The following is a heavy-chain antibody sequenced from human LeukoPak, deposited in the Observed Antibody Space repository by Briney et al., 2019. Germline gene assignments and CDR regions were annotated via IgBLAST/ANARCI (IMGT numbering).Heavy chain of an antibody. J-gene: IGHJ4*02. CDR3: AKPLWFGSPSAIDKGDY. D-gene: IGHD3-10*01. V-gene: IGHV3-30*18. CDR2: ISYDGSNK. CDR1: GFTFSSYG. Sequence: TGGSLRLSCAASGFTFSSYGMHWVRQAPGKGLEWVAVISYDGSNKYYADSVKGRFTISRDNSKNTLYLQMNSLRAEDTAVYYCAKPLWFGSPSAIDKGDYWGQGTLVTVSS.